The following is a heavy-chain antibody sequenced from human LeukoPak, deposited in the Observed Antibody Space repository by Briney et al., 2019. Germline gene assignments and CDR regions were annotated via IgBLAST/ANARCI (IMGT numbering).Heavy chain of an antibody. V-gene: IGHV3-48*03. J-gene: IGHJ4*02. CDR2: ISSSGSTI. Sequence: GGSLRLSCAAPGFTFSSYEMNWVRQAPGKGLEWVSYISSSGSTIYYADSVKGRFTISRDNAKNSLYLQMNSLRAEDTAVYYCARGQLEYYYDSSGSLETFDYWGQGTLVTVSS. CDR1: GFTFSSYE. D-gene: IGHD3-22*01. CDR3: ARGQLEYYYDSSGSLETFDY.